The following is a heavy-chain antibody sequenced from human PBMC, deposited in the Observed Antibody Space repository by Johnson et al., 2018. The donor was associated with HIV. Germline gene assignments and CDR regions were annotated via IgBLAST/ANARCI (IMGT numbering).Heavy chain of an antibody. D-gene: IGHD1-26*01. J-gene: IGHJ3*02. CDR2: IYSGGTT. CDR3: ARGGSSGYMDDAFDI. CDR1: GFTFSSYW. Sequence: VQLVESGGGLVQPGGSLRLSCAASGFTFSSYWMSWVRQAPGKGLEWVSVIYSGGTTYYADSVKGRFTLSRDNSKNTLYLQMNSLRAEDTAVYYCARGGSSGYMDDAFDIWGQGTMVTVSS. V-gene: IGHV3-66*01.